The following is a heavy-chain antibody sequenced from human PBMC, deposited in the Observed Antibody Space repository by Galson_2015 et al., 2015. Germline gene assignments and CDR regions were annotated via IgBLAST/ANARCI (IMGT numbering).Heavy chain of an antibody. CDR2: IYPGDSDT. J-gene: IGHJ4*02. V-gene: IGHV5-51*01. CDR3: ARHLVVVPAAIQRDY. CDR1: GYSFTSYW. Sequence: QSGAEVKKPGESLKISCKGSGYSFTSYWIGWVRQMPGKGLEWMGIIYPGDSDTRYSPSFQGQVTISADKSISTAYLQWSSLKASDTAMYYCARHLVVVPAAIQRDYWGQGTLVTVSS. D-gene: IGHD2-2*01.